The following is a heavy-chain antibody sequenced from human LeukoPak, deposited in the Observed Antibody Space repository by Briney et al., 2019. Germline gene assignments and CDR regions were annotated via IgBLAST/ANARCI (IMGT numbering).Heavy chain of an antibody. J-gene: IGHJ4*02. CDR1: GFSFSGQW. CDR2: INPDGSVT. CDR3: ARSGYYNGYDY. D-gene: IGHD2/OR15-2a*01. Sequence: GGSLRLSCVASGFSFSGQWMHWVRQAPGKGLVAVSRINPDGSVTTYADYVKGRLTISRDNAKNTLYLEMSSLTVEDTALYYCARSGYYNGYDYWGQGTLVTVSS. V-gene: IGHV3-74*01.